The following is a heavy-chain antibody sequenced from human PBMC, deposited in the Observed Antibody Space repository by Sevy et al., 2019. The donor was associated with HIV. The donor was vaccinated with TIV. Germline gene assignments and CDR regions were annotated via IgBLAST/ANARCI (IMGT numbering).Heavy chain of an antibody. J-gene: IGHJ4*02. CDR3: ARGVVAAGFDY. V-gene: IGHV4-31*03. CDR1: GGSISSGGYY. CDR2: ISYSGNT. D-gene: IGHD2-15*01. Sequence: SETLSLTCTVSGGSISSGGYYWSWIRQHPGKGPEWIGYISYSGNTYYNPSLKSRLSMSLDTSKKQFSLNLSSVTAADTAVYFCARGVVAAGFDYWGQGTLVTVSS.